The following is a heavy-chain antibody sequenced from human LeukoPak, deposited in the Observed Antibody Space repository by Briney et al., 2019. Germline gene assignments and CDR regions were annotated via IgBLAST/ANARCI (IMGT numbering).Heavy chain of an antibody. D-gene: IGHD3-3*01. J-gene: IGHJ6*02. V-gene: IGHV3-7*01. CDR3: ARDWHYDFWSGYFSLGMDV. CDR1: GFTFSSYW. Sequence: GGSLRLSCAASGFTFSSYWMSWVRQAPGKGLEWVANIKQDGSEKYYVDSVKGRFTISRDNAKNSLYLQMNSLRAEDTAVYYCARDWHYDFWSGYFSLGMDVWGQGTTVTVSS. CDR2: IKQDGSEK.